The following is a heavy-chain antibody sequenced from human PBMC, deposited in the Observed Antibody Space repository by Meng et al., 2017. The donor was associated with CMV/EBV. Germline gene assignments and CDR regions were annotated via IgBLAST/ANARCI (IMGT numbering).Heavy chain of an antibody. V-gene: IGHV1-69*01. Sequence: HVQLVQSGAAVKKPGSSVLVSCKASGGTFSSYAISWVRQAPGQGLEWMGGIIPIFGTANYAQKFQGRVTITADESTSTDYMELSSLRSEDTAVYYCAREAPYYGSGSYHYWDQGPLVTVSS. D-gene: IGHD3-10*01. CDR2: IIPIFGTA. CDR1: GGTFSSYA. CDR3: AREAPYYGSGSYHY. J-gene: IGHJ4*02.